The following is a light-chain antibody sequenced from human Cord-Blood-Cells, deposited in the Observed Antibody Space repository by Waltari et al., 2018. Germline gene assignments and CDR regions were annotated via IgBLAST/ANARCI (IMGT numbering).Light chain of an antibody. J-gene: IGLJ3*02. Sequence: HSALTQPASVSGSPGQSITISCTGTSRDVGRYNLVSWYQQHQGKAPKLLFYEVSKRPSGGSNRCSGSKAGSTASPTISRLQAEEDADYYCCSYAGSSSVFGGGTKLTGL. CDR3: CSYAGSSSV. CDR1: SRDVGRYNL. CDR2: EVS. V-gene: IGLV2-23*02.